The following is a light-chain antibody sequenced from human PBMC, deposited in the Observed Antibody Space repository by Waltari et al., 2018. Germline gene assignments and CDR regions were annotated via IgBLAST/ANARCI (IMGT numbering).Light chain of an antibody. CDR1: ASNIGGHI. CDR2: RNE. J-gene: IGLJ3*02. CDR3: ASWDDSLNGHWV. V-gene: IGLV1-44*01. Sequence: QSVLPPPPSASGTHGQRVTIPCSGRASNIGGHIVHWYQQLTGKAPKLLIYRNEQRPSGVPDRFPAAKTGTSASLAISGLQSEDEADYFCASWDDSLNGHWVFGGGTKVTVL.